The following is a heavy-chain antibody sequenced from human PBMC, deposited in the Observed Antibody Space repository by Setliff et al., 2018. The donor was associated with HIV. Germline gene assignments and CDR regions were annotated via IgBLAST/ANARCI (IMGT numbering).Heavy chain of an antibody. D-gene: IGHD3-16*01. V-gene: IGHV4-4*09. J-gene: IGHJ6*03. CDR1: GVSISGHF. CDR2: IYTSGTT. CDR3: ARRSPGGGYYMDV. Sequence: PSETLSLTCFVSGVSISGHFWGWIRQPPGKGLEWIGYIYTSGTTEYNPSLDSRVTISVDTSRDQFSLNLSSVTAADTAVYYCARRSPGGGYYMDVWGKGTTVTVSS.